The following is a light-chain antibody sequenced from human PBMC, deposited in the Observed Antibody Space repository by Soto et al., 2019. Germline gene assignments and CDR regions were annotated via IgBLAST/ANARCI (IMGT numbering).Light chain of an antibody. CDR1: QSVSSSY. CDR3: KQYGSPLT. CDR2: GAS. V-gene: IGKV3-20*01. Sequence: EIVLTQSPGTLSLSPGERATLSCRASQSVSSSYLAWYQQKPGQAPRLLIYGASSRATGIPDRFSGSGSGTDFTLTISRLEPEAFAVYYCKQYGSPLTFGGGTKV. J-gene: IGKJ4*01.